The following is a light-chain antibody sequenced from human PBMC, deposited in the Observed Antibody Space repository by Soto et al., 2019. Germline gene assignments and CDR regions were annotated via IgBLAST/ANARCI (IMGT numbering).Light chain of an antibody. J-gene: IGKJ1*01. V-gene: IGKV3-15*01. Sequence: EIVMTQSPATLSVSPGERATLSCRASQSVSSNLAWYQQKPGQAPRLLIYGASTRATGIPARFSGSGSGTEFTLTISSLQSEDFAVYYCQQYNNCPLFVQGTQVDIK. CDR1: QSVSSN. CDR3: QQYNNCPL. CDR2: GAS.